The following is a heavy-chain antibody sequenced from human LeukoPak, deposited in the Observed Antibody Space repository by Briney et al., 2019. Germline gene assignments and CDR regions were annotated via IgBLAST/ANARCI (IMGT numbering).Heavy chain of an antibody. CDR1: GGSIRSSYYY. V-gene: IGHV4-39*02. J-gene: IGHJ6*01. CDR3: ARAEKVERATLTFNWVRPERRYYSGLDV. Sequence: SETLSLTCTVSGGSIRSSYYYWGWIRQPPGKGLEWIGSIYDSGSTYYKPSLKSRVTISVDTSKNQFSLRLNSVTAADTAVYYCARAEKVERATLTFNWVRPERRYYSGLDVWGQGSAVIVSS. CDR2: IYDSGST. D-gene: IGHD1-14*01.